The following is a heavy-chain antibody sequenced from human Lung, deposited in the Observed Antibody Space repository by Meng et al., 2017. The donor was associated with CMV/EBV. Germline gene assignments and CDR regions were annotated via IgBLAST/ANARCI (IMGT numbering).Heavy chain of an antibody. D-gene: IGHD2-15*01. V-gene: IGHV4-30-4*01. CDR3: ARVGGCSGGGCYHRLFDY. Sequence: LQGWGTVLVNPSQTLSLPCTVSGGSISSGDYYWSWIRQPPGKGLEWIGYIYYTGSTYYNPSLKSRVIISVDTSKNQFSLKLNSVTAAGTAVYYCARVGGCSGGGCYHRLFDYWGQGTLSPSPQ. J-gene: IGHJ4*02. CDR2: IYYTGST. CDR1: GGSISSGDYY.